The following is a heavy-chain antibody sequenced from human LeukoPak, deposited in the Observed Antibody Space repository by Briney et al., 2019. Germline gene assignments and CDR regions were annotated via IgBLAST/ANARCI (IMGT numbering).Heavy chain of an antibody. J-gene: IGHJ4*02. Sequence: ASVKVSCKASGYTFATYGFSWVRQASGQGLDWMGWISAYNGHRTYAQNFQGRVSMTTDSSTNTAYMELRSLRPDDTAVYYCARDQGGGNCDFWGQGSLATVSS. V-gene: IGHV1-18*01. CDR3: ARDQGGGNCDF. CDR1: GYTFATYG. CDR2: ISAYNGHR. D-gene: IGHD2-21*01.